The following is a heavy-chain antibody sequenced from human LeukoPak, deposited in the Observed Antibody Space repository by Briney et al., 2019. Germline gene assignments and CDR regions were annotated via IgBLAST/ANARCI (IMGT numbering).Heavy chain of an antibody. CDR1: GDSVSSNRVA. D-gene: IGHD6-19*01. CDR2: TYYRSSKWLN. CDR3: ARWLGRDDF. V-gene: IGHV6-1*01. J-gene: IGHJ3*01. Sequence: SQTLSLTCAISGDSVSSNRVAWNWIRQSPSRGLEWLGRTYYRSSKWLNDYAVSVESRITIRADTSRNQFSLLLTSVTPEDTAVYYCARWLGRDDFWGQGTKVTVSS.